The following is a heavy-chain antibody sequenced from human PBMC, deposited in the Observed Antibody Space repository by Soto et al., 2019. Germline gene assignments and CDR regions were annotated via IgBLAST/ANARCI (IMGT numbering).Heavy chain of an antibody. CDR2: ITGSGGST. Sequence: GGSLRLSCAASGFTFNYFAMNWVRQAPGKGLEWVSTITGSGGSTYSADSVRGRFTISRDNPKNTLYLQMNSLRADDTAVYYCAKTKGWELEDGFDYWGQGTLVTVSS. CDR3: AKTKGWELEDGFDY. V-gene: IGHV3-23*01. CDR1: GFTFNYFA. J-gene: IGHJ4*02. D-gene: IGHD1-26*01.